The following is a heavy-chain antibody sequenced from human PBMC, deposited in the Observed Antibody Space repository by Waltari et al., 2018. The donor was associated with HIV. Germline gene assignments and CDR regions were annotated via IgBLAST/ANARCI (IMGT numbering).Heavy chain of an antibody. D-gene: IGHD3-22*01. Sequence: QVQLVQSGAEVKKPGASVKVSCKASGYTFTSYYMHWVRQAPGQGREWMGIINPSGGSTSYAQKFQGRVTMTRDTSTSTVYMELSSLRSEDTAVYYCARGGGYYDSSGYYEGYWGQGTLVTVSS. V-gene: IGHV1-46*03. J-gene: IGHJ4*02. CDR1: GYTFTSYY. CDR3: ARGGGYYDSSGYYEGY. CDR2: INPSGGST.